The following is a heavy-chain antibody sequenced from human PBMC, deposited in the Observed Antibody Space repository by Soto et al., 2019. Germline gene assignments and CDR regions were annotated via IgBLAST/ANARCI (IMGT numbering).Heavy chain of an antibody. D-gene: IGHD2-2*01. CDR3: ARDGSSTANWIDP. CDR2: IYHTGKT. J-gene: IGHJ5*02. Sequence: QVQLQESGPGLVKPSQTLSLTCTVSGDPLFLGGFSWTWIRQHPGKGLEWMGYIYHTGKTYYNPSLESRLTMSVDMSKNRFSLNLSFVTAADTAVYYCARDGSSTANWIDPWGQGILVTVSS. V-gene: IGHV4-31*03. CDR1: GDPLFLGGFS.